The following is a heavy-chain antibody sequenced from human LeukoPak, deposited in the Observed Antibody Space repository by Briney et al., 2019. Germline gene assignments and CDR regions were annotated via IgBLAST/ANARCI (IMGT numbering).Heavy chain of an antibody. CDR2: IYYSGST. J-gene: IGHJ6*03. CDR1: GGSIISYY. D-gene: IGHD6-6*01. V-gene: IGHV4-59*12. Sequence: SETLSLTCTVSGGSIISYYWSWIRQPPGKGLEWIGYIYYSGSTNYNPSLKSRVTISVDTSKNQFSLKLSSVTAADTAVYYCARARRLAARRDYYYMDVWGKGTTVTVSS. CDR3: ARARRLAARRDYYYMDV.